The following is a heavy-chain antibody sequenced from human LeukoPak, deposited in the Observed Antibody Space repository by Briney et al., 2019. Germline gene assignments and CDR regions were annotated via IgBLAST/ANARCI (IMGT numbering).Heavy chain of an antibody. CDR2: IIPIFGTA. CDR1: GGTFSSYA. J-gene: IGHJ5*02. Sequence: SVKVSCKASGGTFSSYAISWVRQAPGQGLEGMGGIIPIFGTANYAQKFQGRVTITADESTSTAYMELSSLRSEDTAVYYCARGASDPVWFDPWGQGTLVTVSS. CDR3: ARGASDPVWFDP. V-gene: IGHV1-69*01.